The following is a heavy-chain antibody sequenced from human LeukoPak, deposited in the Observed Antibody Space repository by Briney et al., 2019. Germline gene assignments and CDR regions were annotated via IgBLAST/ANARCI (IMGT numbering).Heavy chain of an antibody. CDR1: GGSISSYY. J-gene: IGHJ4*02. CDR3: ARLSGYDWESFYDY. V-gene: IGHV4-4*07. Sequence: PSETLSLTCTVSGGSISSYYWSWIRQPAGKGLEWIGRIDISGSTNDNPSLKSRVTISVDTSKKQFSLKLSSVTAADTAVYYCARLSGYDWESFYDYWGQGTLVTVSS. D-gene: IGHD5-12*01. CDR2: IDISGST.